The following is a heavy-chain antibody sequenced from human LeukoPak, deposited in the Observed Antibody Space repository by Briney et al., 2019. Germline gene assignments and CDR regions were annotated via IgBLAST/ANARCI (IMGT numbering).Heavy chain of an antibody. CDR1: GYTFTSYD. V-gene: IGHV1-69*13. J-gene: IGHJ4*02. CDR3: ARPREGTGYSYGFLFY. Sequence: EASVKVSCKASGYTFTSYDINWVRQATGQGLEWMGGIIPIFGTANYAQKFQGRVTITADESTSTAYMELSSLRSEDTAVYYCARPREGTGYSYGFLFYWGQGTLVTVSS. D-gene: IGHD5-18*01. CDR2: IIPIFGTA.